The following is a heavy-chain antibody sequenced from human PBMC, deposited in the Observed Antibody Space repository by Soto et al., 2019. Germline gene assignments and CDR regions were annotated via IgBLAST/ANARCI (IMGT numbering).Heavy chain of an antibody. J-gene: IGHJ4*02. CDR3: ARGIDY. Sequence: SETLSLTCTVSGGSISSYYWSWIRQPPGKGLEWIGYIYYSGSTYYNPSLKSRVTISVDTSKNQFSLKLSSVTAADTAVYYCARGIDYWGQGTLVTV. CDR1: GGSISSYY. V-gene: IGHV4-59*12. CDR2: IYYSGST.